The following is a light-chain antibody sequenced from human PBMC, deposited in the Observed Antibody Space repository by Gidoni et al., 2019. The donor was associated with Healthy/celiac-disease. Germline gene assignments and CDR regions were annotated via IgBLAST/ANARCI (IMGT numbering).Light chain of an antibody. Sequence: DIVMTQSPDSLAVSLGVRATINCKSSQSVLYSSKNKNYLAWYQQKPGQPPKLLIYWASTRESGVPDRFSGSGSGTDFTLTISSLQAEDVAVYYCQQYYSTPPWTFGQGTKVEIK. J-gene: IGKJ1*01. CDR1: QSVLYSSKNKNY. V-gene: IGKV4-1*01. CDR3: QQYYSTPPWT. CDR2: WAS.